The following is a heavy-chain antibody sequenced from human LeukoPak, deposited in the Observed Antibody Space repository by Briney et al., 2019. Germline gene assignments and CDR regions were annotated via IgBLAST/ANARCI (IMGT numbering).Heavy chain of an antibody. CDR2: IYPGDSDT. V-gene: IGHV5-51*01. Sequence: PGESLKISCKGSGYSFTSYWIGWVRQMPGKGLEWMGIIYPGDSDTRYSPSFQGQVTISADKSISTAYLQWSSLRASDTAMYYCARRGYCSGGSCYLLDYWGQGTLVTVSS. D-gene: IGHD2-15*01. CDR3: ARRGYCSGGSCYLLDY. J-gene: IGHJ4*02. CDR1: GYSFTSYW.